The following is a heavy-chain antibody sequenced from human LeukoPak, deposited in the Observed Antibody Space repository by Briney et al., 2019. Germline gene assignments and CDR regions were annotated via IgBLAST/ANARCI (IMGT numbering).Heavy chain of an antibody. D-gene: IGHD3-22*01. Sequence: GGSLRLSCAASGFTFSSYAMSWVRQAPGKGLEWVSAISGSGGSTYYADSVKGRFTISRDNSKSTLYIQMNSLRAEDTAVYYCARGPNRDYYDSGGFFDYWGQGTLVTVSS. V-gene: IGHV3-23*01. J-gene: IGHJ4*02. CDR1: GFTFSSYA. CDR3: ARGPNRDYYDSGGFFDY. CDR2: ISGSGGST.